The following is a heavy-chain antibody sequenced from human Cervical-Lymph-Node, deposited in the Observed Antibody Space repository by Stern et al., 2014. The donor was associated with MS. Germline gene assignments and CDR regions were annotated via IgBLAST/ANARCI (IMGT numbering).Heavy chain of an antibody. V-gene: IGHV3-21*01. CDR1: GFTFSNYS. J-gene: IGHJ4*02. CDR3: ARARVGDYARSPHLDS. CDR2: INNKSTHT. D-gene: IGHD4-17*01. Sequence: VQLVQSGGGLVKPGASLRLSCDASGFTFSNYSIHWVRQAPGQGLEWISSINNKSTHTYYADAVEGRFTISRDSAKDSVSLHMVSLRAEDTAVYYCARARVGDYARSPHLDSWGQGTLVTVSS.